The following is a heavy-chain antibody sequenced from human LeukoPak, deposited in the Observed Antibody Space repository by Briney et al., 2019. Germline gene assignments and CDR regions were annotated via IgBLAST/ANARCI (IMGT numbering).Heavy chain of an antibody. Sequence: PSETLSLTCAVYGGSFSGYYWSWIRQPPGKGLEWIGEINHSGSTNYNPSLKSRVTISVDTSKNQFSLKLSSVTAEDTAIYYCAKDRVFDYYDISELDYWGQGTLVTVSS. CDR2: INHSGST. V-gene: IGHV4-34*01. D-gene: IGHD3-22*01. CDR3: AKDRVFDYYDISELDY. J-gene: IGHJ4*02. CDR1: GGSFSGYY.